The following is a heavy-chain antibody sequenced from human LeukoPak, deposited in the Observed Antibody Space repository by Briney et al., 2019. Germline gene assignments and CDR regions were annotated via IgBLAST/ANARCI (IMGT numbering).Heavy chain of an antibody. V-gene: IGHV1-69*04. CDR1: GGTFSSYA. D-gene: IGHD5-18*01. CDR3: AREEGYSYGSGDAFDI. CDR2: IIPILGIA. Sequence: GASVKVSCKASGGTFSSYAISWVRQAPGQGLEWMGRIIPILGIANYAQKFQGRVTITADKSTSTAYMELSSLRSEDTAVYYCAREEGYSYGSGDAFDIWGQGTMVTVSS. J-gene: IGHJ3*02.